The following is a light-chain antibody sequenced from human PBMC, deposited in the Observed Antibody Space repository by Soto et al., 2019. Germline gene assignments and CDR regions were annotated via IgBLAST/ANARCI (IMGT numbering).Light chain of an antibody. CDR3: QSYDSSLSVV. CDR2: GNS. J-gene: IGLJ2*01. Sequence: QSVLTQPPSVSGAPGQRVTISCTGSNSNIGAGYDVHWYQQLPGTAPNLLIYGNSNRPSGVPDRFSGSKSGTSASLAITGLQAEDEADYYCQSYDSSLSVVFGGETKVTVL. V-gene: IGLV1-40*01. CDR1: NSNIGAGYD.